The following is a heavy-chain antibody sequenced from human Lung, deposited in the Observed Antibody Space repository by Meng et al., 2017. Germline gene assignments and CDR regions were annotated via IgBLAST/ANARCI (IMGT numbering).Heavy chain of an antibody. CDR3: ARGPTTMAHDFDY. D-gene: IGHD4-11*01. V-gene: IGHV4-34*01. CDR1: GGSFSDYY. Sequence: VQSHPWGAVLFKPSDTLSLPCVVSGGSFSDYYWSWIRQPPGKGLEWIGEINHSGSTNYNPSLENRATISVDTSQNNLSLKLSSVTAADSAVYYCARGPTTMAHDFDYWGQGTLVTVSS. J-gene: IGHJ4*02. CDR2: INHSGST.